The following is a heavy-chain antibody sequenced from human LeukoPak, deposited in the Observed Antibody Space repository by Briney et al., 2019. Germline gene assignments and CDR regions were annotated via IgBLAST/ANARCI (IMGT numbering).Heavy chain of an antibody. CDR2: IYYSGST. J-gene: IGHJ4*02. Sequence: SETLSLTCTVFGGSISSYYWSWIRQPPGKGLEWIGYIYYSGSTNYNPSLKSRVTISVDTSKNQFSLKLSSVTAAETAVYYCARVSYGSGSYYWGQGTLVTVSS. D-gene: IGHD3-10*01. V-gene: IGHV4-59*01. CDR3: ARVSYGSGSYY. CDR1: GGSISSYY.